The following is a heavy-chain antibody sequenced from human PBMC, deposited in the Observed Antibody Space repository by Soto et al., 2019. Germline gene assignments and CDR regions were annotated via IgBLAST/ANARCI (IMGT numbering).Heavy chain of an antibody. CDR2: INHSGST. J-gene: IGHJ4*02. D-gene: IGHD1-20*01. CDR1: GGSFSGYY. Sequence: SETLSLTCAVYGGSFSGYYWTWIRQPPGAGLEWIGEINHSGSTNYNPSLRGRVTISVDTSKNQLSLRVTSVTAADTAVYYCARGRTLIAGTALDYWGQGTLVS. CDR3: ARGRTLIAGTALDY. V-gene: IGHV4-34*01.